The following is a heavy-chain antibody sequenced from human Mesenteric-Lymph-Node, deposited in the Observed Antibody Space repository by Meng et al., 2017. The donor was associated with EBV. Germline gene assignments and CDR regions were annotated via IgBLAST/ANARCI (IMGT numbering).Heavy chain of an antibody. D-gene: IGHD5-18*01. CDR1: GGSFSPYT. V-gene: IGHV1-69*01. CDR2: IIPMFGTA. J-gene: IGHJ4*02. CDR3: ARVWGGYSFGLSDY. Sequence: LVRPGAEVRKPGSSVKVSCKASGGSFSPYTITWVRQAPGQGLEWMGRIIPMFGTAKYAQNFQGRVTITADESTNTAYMELSSLRSDDTAVYYCARVWGGYSFGLSDYWGQGTLVTVSS.